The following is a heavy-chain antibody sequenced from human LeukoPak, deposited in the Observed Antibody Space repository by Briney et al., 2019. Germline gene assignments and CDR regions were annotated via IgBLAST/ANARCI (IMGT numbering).Heavy chain of an antibody. J-gene: IGHJ5*02. D-gene: IGHD2-15*01. CDR2: ISAYNGNT. Sequence: ASVKVSCKASGYTFTSYGISWVRQAPGQGLEWMGWISAYNGNTNYAQKLQGRVTMTTDTSTSTAYMELRSLRSDDTAVYYCARGFVVAARAYNWFDPWGQGTLVTVSS. V-gene: IGHV1-18*01. CDR3: ARGFVVAARAYNWFDP. CDR1: GYTFTSYG.